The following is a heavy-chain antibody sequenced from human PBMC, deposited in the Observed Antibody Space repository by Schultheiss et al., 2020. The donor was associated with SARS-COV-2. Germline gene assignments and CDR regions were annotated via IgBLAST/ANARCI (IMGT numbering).Heavy chain of an antibody. D-gene: IGHD2-15*01. CDR1: GGSISSSNW. J-gene: IGHJ3*02. CDR2: INHSGST. V-gene: IGHV4-4*02. CDR3: ARGYCSGGSCYSDAFDI. Sequence: GSLRLSCAVSGGSISSSNWWSWVRQPPGKGLEWIGEINHSGSTNYNPSLKSRVTISVDRSKNQFSLKLSSVTAADTAVYYCARGYCSGGSCYSDAFDIWGQGTMVTVSS.